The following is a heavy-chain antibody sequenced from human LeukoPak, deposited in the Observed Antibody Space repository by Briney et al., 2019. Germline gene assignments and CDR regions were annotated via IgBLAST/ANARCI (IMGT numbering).Heavy chain of an antibody. Sequence: SETLSLTCTVSGGSISSSSYYWGWIRQPPGKGLEWIGSIYYSGSTYYNPSLKSRVTISVDTSKNQFSLKLSSVTAADTAVYYCAREGAAAAGDYWGQGTLVTVSS. CDR2: IYYSGST. J-gene: IGHJ4*02. CDR3: AREGAAAAGDY. D-gene: IGHD6-13*01. CDR1: GGSISSSSYY. V-gene: IGHV4-39*07.